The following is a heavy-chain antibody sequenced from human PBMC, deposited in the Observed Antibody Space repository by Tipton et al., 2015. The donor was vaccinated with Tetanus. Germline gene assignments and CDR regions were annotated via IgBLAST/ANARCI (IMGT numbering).Heavy chain of an antibody. D-gene: IGHD5-24*01. V-gene: IGHV4-34*01. Sequence: LRLSCAVYGGSFSGYHWSWIRQSPGKGLEWIGEISHSGSSSYSPSLKSRVTISVDTSKNPFSLRLRSVAAADTAVYYCARGGRDAYNNPLGAFDVWGRGTTVTVSS. CDR1: GGSFSGYH. CDR2: ISHSGSS. J-gene: IGHJ3*01. CDR3: ARGGRDAYNNPLGAFDV.